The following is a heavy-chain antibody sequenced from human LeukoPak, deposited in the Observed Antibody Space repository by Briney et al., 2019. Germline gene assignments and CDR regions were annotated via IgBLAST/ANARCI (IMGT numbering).Heavy chain of an antibody. CDR1: GGSISSGGYS. CDR2: IYHSGST. CDR3: ARETPYYYDSSGYYKGFDN. V-gene: IGHV4-30-2*01. J-gene: IGHJ4*02. Sequence: KASQTLSLTCAVSGGSISSGGYSWSWIRQPPGKGLEWIGYIYHSGSTYYNPSLKSRVTISVDTSKNQFSLKLSSVTAADTAVYYCARETPYYYDSSGYYKGFDNWGQGTLVTVSS. D-gene: IGHD3-22*01.